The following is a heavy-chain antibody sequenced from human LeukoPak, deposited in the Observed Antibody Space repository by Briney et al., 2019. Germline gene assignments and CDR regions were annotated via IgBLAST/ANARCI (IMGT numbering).Heavy chain of an antibody. D-gene: IGHD6-6*01. CDR1: GFTVSSNY. CDR3: ARDSQEALPFDY. Sequence: SGGSLRLSSAASGFTVSSNYMSWVRQAPGKGLEWVSVIYSGGSTYYADSVKGRFTISRDNSKNTLYLQMNSLRAEDTAVYYCARDSQEALPFDYWGQGTLVTVSS. V-gene: IGHV3-53*01. J-gene: IGHJ4*02. CDR2: IYSGGST.